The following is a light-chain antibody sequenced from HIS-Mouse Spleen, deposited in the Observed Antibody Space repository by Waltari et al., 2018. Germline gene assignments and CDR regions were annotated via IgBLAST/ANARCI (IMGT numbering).Light chain of an antibody. CDR2: KDS. CDR1: ALPKQY. CDR3: QSADSSGTGWV. J-gene: IGLJ3*02. Sequence: SYELTQPPSVSVSRGQTARITCSGDALPKQYAYWYQQKPGQAPVLVIYKDSERPSGIPERFSGSSSGTTVTLTISGVQAEDEADYYCQSADSSGTGWVFGGGTKLTVL. V-gene: IGLV3-25*03.